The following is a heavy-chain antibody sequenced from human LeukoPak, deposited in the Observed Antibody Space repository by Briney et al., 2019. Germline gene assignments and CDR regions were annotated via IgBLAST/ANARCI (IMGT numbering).Heavy chain of an antibody. CDR1: GFTFSSYA. V-gene: IGHV3-30*04. J-gene: IGHJ3*02. Sequence: GGSLRLSCAASGFTFSSYAMHWVRQAPGKGLEWVAVISYDGSNKYYADSVKGRFTISRDNSKNTLYLQMNSLRAEDTAVYYCARELRLALGGWAFDIWGQGTMVTVSS. D-gene: IGHD3-16*01. CDR2: ISYDGSNK. CDR3: ARELRLALGGWAFDI.